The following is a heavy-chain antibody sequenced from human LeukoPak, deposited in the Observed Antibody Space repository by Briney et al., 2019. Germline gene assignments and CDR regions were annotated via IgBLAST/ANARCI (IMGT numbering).Heavy chain of an antibody. CDR2: IYYSGST. D-gene: IGHD2-15*01. V-gene: IGHV4-39*01. Sequence: SETLSLTCTVSGGSISSSSYYWGWIRQPPGKGLEWIGSIYYSGSTYYNPSLKSRVTISVDTSKNQFSLKLSSVTAADTAVYYSAGGHCSGGSCSDVWGKGTTVTVSS. CDR1: GGSISSSSYY. J-gene: IGHJ6*04. CDR3: AGGHCSGGSCSDV.